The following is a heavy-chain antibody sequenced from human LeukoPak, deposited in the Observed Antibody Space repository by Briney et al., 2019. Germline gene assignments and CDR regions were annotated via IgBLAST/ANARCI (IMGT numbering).Heavy chain of an antibody. CDR1: GYTFTSYG. CDR3: ARWTTTFLDY. CDR2: SNPSGDST. J-gene: IGHJ4*02. D-gene: IGHD1-1*01. Sequence: ASVKVSCKASGYTFTSYGISWVRQAPGHGLEWLGISNPSGDSTNYAQKFQGRVTMIRDTSTSTVYMDLSSLRSEDTAVYYCARWTTTFLDYWGQGTLVTVSS. V-gene: IGHV1-46*01.